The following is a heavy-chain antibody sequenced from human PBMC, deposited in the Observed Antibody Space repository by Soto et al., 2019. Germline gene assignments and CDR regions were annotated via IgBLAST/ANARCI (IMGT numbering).Heavy chain of an antibody. V-gene: IGHV3-49*03. Sequence: SLRLSCTASGFTFGDYAMSWFRQAPGKGLEWVGFIRSKAYGGTTEYAASVKGRFTISRDDSKSIAYLQMNSLKTEDTAVYYCTRAPLGSYDXLTGSPFDYWGQGTLVTVSS. D-gene: IGHD3-9*01. J-gene: IGHJ4*02. CDR1: GFTFGDYA. CDR2: IRSKAYGGTT. CDR3: TRAPLGSYDXLTGSPFDY.